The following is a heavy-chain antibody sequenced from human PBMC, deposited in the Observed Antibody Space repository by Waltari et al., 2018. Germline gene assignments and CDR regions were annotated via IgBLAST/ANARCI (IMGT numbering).Heavy chain of an antibody. CDR2: INPNSGCI. D-gene: IGHD6-6*01. CDR1: GYTFTGYS. J-gene: IGHJ4*02. Sequence: QVQLVQSGAEVKKPGASVKVSCTASGYTFTGYSLHWVRQAPGQGLEWEGWINPNSGCINYAQKFQGRVTMTRDTSSSTAYMELSRLRSDDTAVYYCAREPDFIAARPAPVDYWGQGTLVTVSS. V-gene: IGHV1-2*02. CDR3: AREPDFIAARPAPVDY.